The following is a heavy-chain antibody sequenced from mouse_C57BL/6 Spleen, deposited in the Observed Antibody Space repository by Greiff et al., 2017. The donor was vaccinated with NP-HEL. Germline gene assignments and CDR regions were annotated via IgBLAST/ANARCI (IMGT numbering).Heavy chain of an antibody. CDR1: GYTFTSFW. Sequence: QVQLQQPGAELVKPGASVKVSCKASGYTFTSFWMHWVKQRPGQGLEWIGRIHPSDSDTNYNQKFKGKATLTVDKSSSTAYMQLSSLTSEDSAVYYCATPLPDYYAMDYWGQGTSVTVSS. V-gene: IGHV1-74*01. CDR2: IHPSDSDT. CDR3: ATPLPDYYAMDY. J-gene: IGHJ4*01.